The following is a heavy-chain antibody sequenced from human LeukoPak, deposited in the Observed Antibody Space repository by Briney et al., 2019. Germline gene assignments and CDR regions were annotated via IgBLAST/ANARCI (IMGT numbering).Heavy chain of an antibody. CDR1: GFIFYSYAL. J-gene: IGHJ5*02. V-gene: IGHV4-4*02. CDR2: IYHSGST. CDR3: ASTAWDSSGSLFDP. Sequence: PGGSLRLSCAASGFIFYSYALSWVRQPPGKGLEWIGEIYHSGSTNYNPSLKSRVTISVDKSKNQFSLKLSSVTAADTAVYYCASTAWDSSGSLFDPWGQGTLVTVSS. D-gene: IGHD3-22*01.